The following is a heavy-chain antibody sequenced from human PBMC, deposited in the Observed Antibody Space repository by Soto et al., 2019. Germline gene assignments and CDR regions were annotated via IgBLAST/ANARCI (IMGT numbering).Heavy chain of an antibody. Sequence: QVQLVQSGGGVVQPGGSLRLSCAASGFTFSSYAIHWVRQAPGKGLAWLADVFFDGSPKTYAVPVRGRFTISRDNSKKKVYLQMNSLRAEDKDLYYWAKLGDAVSGYFDFWCQGTQFAVSS. CDR2: VFFDGSPK. J-gene: IGHJ5*01. CDR3: AKLGDAVSGYFDF. V-gene: IGHV3-30*18. D-gene: IGHD3-3*01. CDR1: GFTFSSYA.